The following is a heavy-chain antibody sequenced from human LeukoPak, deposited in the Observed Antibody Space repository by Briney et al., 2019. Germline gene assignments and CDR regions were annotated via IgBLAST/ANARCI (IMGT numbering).Heavy chain of an antibody. CDR3: ARGQYGSWIVY. Sequence: PSQTLSLTCTVSGGSISRGDYYWSWIRQPPGKGLEWIGYISTSGRTYYNPSLKSRITVSIDTAKNQFSLKVNSVTAADTAVYYCARGQYGSWIVYWGQGTLVTVSS. V-gene: IGHV4-30-4*01. CDR2: ISTSGRT. CDR1: GGSISRGDYY. J-gene: IGHJ4*02. D-gene: IGHD3-10*01.